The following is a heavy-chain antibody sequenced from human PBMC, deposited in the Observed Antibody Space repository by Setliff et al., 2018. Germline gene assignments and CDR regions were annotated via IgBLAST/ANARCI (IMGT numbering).Heavy chain of an antibody. J-gene: IGHJ3*02. Sequence: LRLSCAVSGFTFSSNWMSWVRQAPGKGLQWVANIKEDGSENYYLDSVKGRFTVSSDNAKNSLYLQMNSLRTEDTAVYYCARVVRGGLAGAFDIWGQGTMVTVSS. D-gene: IGHD2-15*01. V-gene: IGHV3-7*01. CDR2: IKEDGSEN. CDR1: GFTFSSNW. CDR3: ARVVRGGLAGAFDI.